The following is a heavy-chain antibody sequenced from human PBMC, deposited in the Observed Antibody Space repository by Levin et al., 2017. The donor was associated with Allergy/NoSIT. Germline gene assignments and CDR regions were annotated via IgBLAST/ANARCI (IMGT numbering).Heavy chain of an antibody. D-gene: IGHD6-19*01. CDR2: IINSGVGT. Sequence: ASVKVSCAASGFTFNNYAMSWVRQAPGKGLEWVSAIINSGVGTYYADSVKGRFTISRDNSKNTKYLQMNSLRAEDTAVYFCAKAAIRGSDQPYYFDYWGQGTLVTASS. J-gene: IGHJ4*02. V-gene: IGHV3-23*01. CDR3: AKAAIRGSDQPYYFDY. CDR1: GFTFNNYA.